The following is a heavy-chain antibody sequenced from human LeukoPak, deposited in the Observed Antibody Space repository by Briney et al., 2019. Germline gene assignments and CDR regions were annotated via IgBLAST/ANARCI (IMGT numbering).Heavy chain of an antibody. CDR2: ISSSSSVI. J-gene: IGHJ4*02. D-gene: IGHD3-22*01. CDR1: GFTFSNHH. V-gene: IGHV3-48*01. CDR3: ARTYDSSGYLDY. Sequence: GSLRLSCSASGFTFSNHHMTWVRQAPGKGLEWVSYISSSSSVIYYAESVKGRFTISRDNSKNTLYLQMNSLRAEDTAVHYCARTYDSSGYLDYWGQGTLVTVSS.